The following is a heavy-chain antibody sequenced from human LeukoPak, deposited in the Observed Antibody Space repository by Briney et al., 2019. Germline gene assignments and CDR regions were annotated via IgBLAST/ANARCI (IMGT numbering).Heavy chain of an antibody. CDR2: INPNSGGT. V-gene: IGHV1-2*02. CDR1: GYTFTGYY. Sequence: ASVKVSCKASGYTFTGYYMHWVRQAPGQGLEWMGWINPNSGGTNYAQKFQGRVTMTRDTSISTAYMELSRLRSDDTAVYYCARSMMATSYWFAPWGQGTLVTVSS. CDR3: ARSMMATSYWFAP. J-gene: IGHJ5*02. D-gene: IGHD5-24*01.